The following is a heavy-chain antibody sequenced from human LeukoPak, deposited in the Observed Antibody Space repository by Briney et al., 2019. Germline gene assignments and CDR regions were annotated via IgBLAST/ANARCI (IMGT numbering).Heavy chain of an antibody. Sequence: ASVKVSCKASGYTFTSYDINWVRQATGQGLEWMGWMNPNSGNTGYAQKFQGRVTMTRDTSISTAYMELSRLRSDDTAVYYCARDVLIAVAGTSDYWGQGTLVTVSS. J-gene: IGHJ4*02. CDR1: GYTFTSYD. V-gene: IGHV1-8*01. CDR3: ARDVLIAVAGTSDY. CDR2: MNPNSGNT. D-gene: IGHD6-19*01.